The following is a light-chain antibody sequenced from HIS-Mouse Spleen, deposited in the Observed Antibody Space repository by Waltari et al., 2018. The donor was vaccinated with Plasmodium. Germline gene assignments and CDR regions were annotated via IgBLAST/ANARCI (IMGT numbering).Light chain of an antibody. Sequence: DIQMTQSQSSLSASVGDRVTITCRASQSSSSYLNWYQQKPGKAPKLLIYAASSLQSGVPSRFSGSGSGTDFTLTISSLQPEDFATYYCQQNYNTWTFGQGTKVEIK. V-gene: IGKV1-39*01. CDR3: QQNYNTWT. CDR2: AAS. J-gene: IGKJ1*01. CDR1: QSSSSY.